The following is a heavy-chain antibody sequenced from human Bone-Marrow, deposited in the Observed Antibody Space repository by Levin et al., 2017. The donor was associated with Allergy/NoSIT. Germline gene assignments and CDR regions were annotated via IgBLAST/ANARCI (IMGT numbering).Heavy chain of an antibody. Sequence: SETLSLTCTVSGGSISNYYWSWIRQPPGKGLEWIGYIYYSGSTSYNPSLKSRVTISVDTSKTHFSLKLSSVTAADTSVDYCAKIIFTKSTNSAYGLEVWGQGATVTVSS. D-gene: IGHD2-2*01. CDR2: IYYSGST. V-gene: IGHV4-59*01. CDR3: AKIIFTKSTNSAYGLEV. CDR1: GGSISNYY. J-gene: IGHJ6*02.